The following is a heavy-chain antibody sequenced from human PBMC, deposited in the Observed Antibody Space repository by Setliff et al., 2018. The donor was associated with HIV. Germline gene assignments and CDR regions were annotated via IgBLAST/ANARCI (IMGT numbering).Heavy chain of an antibody. D-gene: IGHD6-6*01. CDR2: IYYSGST. J-gene: IGHJ4*02. Sequence: TSETLSLTCTVSGGSISSGGFYWSWIRQHPAKGLEWIGYIYYSGSTYYNPSLKSRVTILVDTSKNQFSLKLSSVTAADTAVYYCARLVSSSSKFDSWGQGTLVTVSS. CDR3: ARLVSSSSKFDS. V-gene: IGHV4-31*03. CDR1: GGSISSGGFY.